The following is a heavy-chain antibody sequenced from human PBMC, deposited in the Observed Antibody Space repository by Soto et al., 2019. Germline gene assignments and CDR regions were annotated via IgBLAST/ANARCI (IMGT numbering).Heavy chain of an antibody. CDR2: ISYDGSNK. Sequence: QVQLVESGGGVVQPGRSLRLSCAASGFTFSSYGMHWVRQAPSKGLEWVAVISYDGSNKYYADSVKGRFTISRDNSKNTLYLQMNSLRAEDTAVYYCAKEGGIVGAPHDSFDIWGQGTMVTVSS. D-gene: IGHD1-26*01. CDR3: AKEGGIVGAPHDSFDI. CDR1: GFTFSSYG. V-gene: IGHV3-30*18. J-gene: IGHJ3*02.